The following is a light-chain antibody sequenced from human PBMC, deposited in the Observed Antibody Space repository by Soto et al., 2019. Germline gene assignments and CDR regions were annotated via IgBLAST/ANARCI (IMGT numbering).Light chain of an antibody. CDR2: MAS. CDR3: MQALKTLT. V-gene: IGKV2-28*01. CDR1: QSLLHSDGYNY. J-gene: IGKJ5*01. Sequence: DIVMTQSPLSLPVTPGEPASISCRSSQSLLHSDGYNYLDWYLQKPGQSPQLLIYMASNRASGVPDRFSGSGSGTDFTLKITSVEAEYVGVYYCMQALKTLTFGQGTRLEIK.